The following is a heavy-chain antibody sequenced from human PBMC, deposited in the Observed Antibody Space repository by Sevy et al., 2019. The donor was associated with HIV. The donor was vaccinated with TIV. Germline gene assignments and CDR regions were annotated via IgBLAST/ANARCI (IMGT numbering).Heavy chain of an antibody. J-gene: IGHJ3*02. V-gene: IGHV1-69*13. CDR1: GGTFSSYA. CDR3: ARERYARMTVGGVIDWLRSKNAFDI. CDR2: IIPIFGTA. Sequence: ASVKVSCKASGGTFSSYAISWVRQAPGQGLEWMGGIIPIFGTANDAQKFQGRVTITADESTGTAYMERRSLRCEDTAVYYCARERYARMTVGGVIDWLRSKNAFDIWGQGTMVTVSS. D-gene: IGHD3-16*02.